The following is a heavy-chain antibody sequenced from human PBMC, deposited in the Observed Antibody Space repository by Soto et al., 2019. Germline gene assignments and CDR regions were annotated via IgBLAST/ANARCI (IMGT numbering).Heavy chain of an antibody. J-gene: IGHJ1*01. CDR1: GFGFSNYA. CDR2: ITTNGATT. Sequence: EVQLLESGGGLVQPGGSLRLSCAASGFGFSNYAMTWVRQAPGKGLEWVSSITTNGATTYYADSVKGRFTISRDNSKNTLYLQMNSLRAEDSAVYHCAIRAWRDSSGSSEYWGQGTLVTVSS. D-gene: IGHD3-10*01. CDR3: AIRAWRDSSGSSEY. V-gene: IGHV3-23*01.